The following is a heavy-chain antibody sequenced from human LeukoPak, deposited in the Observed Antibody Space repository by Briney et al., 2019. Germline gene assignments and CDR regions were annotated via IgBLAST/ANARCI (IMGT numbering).Heavy chain of an antibody. CDR1: GGSISSYY. D-gene: IGHD2-21*02. CDR2: IYYSGST. V-gene: IGHV4-59*12. J-gene: IGHJ6*03. Sequence: SETLSLTCTVSGGSISSYYWSWLRQPPGKGLEWIGYIYYSGSTNYNTSLKSRVTISVDTSKNQFSLKLSSVTAADTAVYYCAGIQKRIVVVTPGYYMDVWGKGTTVTVSS. CDR3: AGIQKRIVVVTPGYYMDV.